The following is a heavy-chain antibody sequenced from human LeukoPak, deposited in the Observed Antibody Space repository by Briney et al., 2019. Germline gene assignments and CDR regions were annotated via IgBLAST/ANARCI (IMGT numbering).Heavy chain of an antibody. J-gene: IGHJ4*02. V-gene: IGHV3-21*01. D-gene: IGHD4-17*01. CDR3: ARDLVGYGDYFDY. Sequence: GGSLRLSCAASGFTFSSYNMNWVRQAPGKGLEWVSSITSTSSYIYYADSVKGRFTISRDNARNSLYLQMNSLRAEDTAVYYCARDLVGYGDYFDYWGQGTLVTVSS. CDR2: ITSTSSYI. CDR1: GFTFSSYN.